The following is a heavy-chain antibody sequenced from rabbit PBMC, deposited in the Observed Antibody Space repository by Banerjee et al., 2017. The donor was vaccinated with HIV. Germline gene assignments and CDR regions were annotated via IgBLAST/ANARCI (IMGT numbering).Heavy chain of an antibody. V-gene: IGHV1S40*01. Sequence: QSVEESGGDLVKPGGTLTLTCTASGFSFSISYYMCWVRQAPGKGLELIACIYTSSGSTYYASWAKGRFTISMTSSTTVTLQMTSLAAADTATYFCARSTYASTNNLWGPGTLVTVS. CDR2: IYTSSGST. D-gene: IGHD6-1*01. CDR1: GFSFSISYY. J-gene: IGHJ4*01. CDR3: ARSTYASTNNL.